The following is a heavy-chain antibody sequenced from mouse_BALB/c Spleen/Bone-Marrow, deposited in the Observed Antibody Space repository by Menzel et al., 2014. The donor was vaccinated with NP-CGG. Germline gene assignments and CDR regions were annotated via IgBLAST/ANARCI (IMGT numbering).Heavy chain of an antibody. CDR2: INPSNGGT. D-gene: IGHD2-13*01. CDR3: TREGDSPFAY. Sequence: VQLQQSGAELVKPGASVKLSCKASGYTFTSYYMHWVKQRPGQGLEWIGEINPSNGGTNFNEKFKSKATLTVDKSSSTAYMQLSSLTSEDSAAYYCTREGDSPFAYWGQGTLVTVSA. CDR1: GYTFTSYY. V-gene: IGHV1S81*02. J-gene: IGHJ3*01.